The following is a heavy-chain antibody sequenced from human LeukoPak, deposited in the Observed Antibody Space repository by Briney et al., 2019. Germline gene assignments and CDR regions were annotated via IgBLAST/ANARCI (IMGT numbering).Heavy chain of an antibody. V-gene: IGHV3-9*01. CDR3: AKDPEQQLSRAEYFQH. J-gene: IGHJ1*01. CDR2: ITWNSGRI. Sequence: PGRSLRLSCAASGFTFDDYAMHWVRQAPGKGLEWVSGITWNSGRIGYADSVKGRFTISRDNSKNTLYLQMNSLRAEDTAVYYCAKDPEQQLSRAEYFQHWGQGTLVTVSS. D-gene: IGHD6-13*01. CDR1: GFTFDDYA.